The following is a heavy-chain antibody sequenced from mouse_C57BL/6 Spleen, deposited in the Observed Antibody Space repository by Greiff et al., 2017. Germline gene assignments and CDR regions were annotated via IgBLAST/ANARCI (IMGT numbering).Heavy chain of an antibody. CDR1: GYTFTSYW. CDR2: IDPSDSYT. D-gene: IGHD2-3*01. V-gene: IGHV1-50*01. J-gene: IGHJ2*01. Sequence: QVQLQQSGAELVKPGASVKLSCKASGYTFTSYWMQWVKQRPGQGLEWIGEIDPSDSYTNYNQKFKGKATLTVDTSSSTAYMQLSSLTSEDSAVYYCARLDDGYLAWGQGTTLTVSS. CDR3: ARLDDGYLA.